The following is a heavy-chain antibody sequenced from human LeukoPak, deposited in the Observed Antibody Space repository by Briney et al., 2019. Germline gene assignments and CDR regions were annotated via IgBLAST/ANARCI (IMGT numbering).Heavy chain of an antibody. CDR1: GGSMSSYY. J-gene: IGHJ4*02. V-gene: IGHV4-59*01. CDR2: IYYSGST. CDR3: ARGRAGAADDFDY. Sequence: SETLSLTCTVSGGSMSSYYWSWIRQPPGKGLEWIGYIYYSGSTNYNPSLKSRVTISVDTSKNQFSLKLSSVTAADTAVYYCARGRAGAADDFDYWGQGTLVTVSS. D-gene: IGHD6-13*01.